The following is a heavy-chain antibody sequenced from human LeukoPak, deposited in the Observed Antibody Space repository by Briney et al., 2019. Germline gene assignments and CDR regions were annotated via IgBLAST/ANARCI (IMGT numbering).Heavy chain of an antibody. V-gene: IGHV3-53*01. J-gene: IGHJ6*03. CDR1: GFTVSSNY. CDR2: IYSGGST. Sequence: GGSLRLSCAASGFTVSSNYMSWVRQAPGKGLEWVSVIYSGGSTYYADCVKGRFTISRDNSKNTLYLQMNSLRAEDTAVYYCARESTDGYNWGYYYMDVWGKGTTVTVSS. D-gene: IGHD5-24*01. CDR3: ARESTDGYNWGYYYMDV.